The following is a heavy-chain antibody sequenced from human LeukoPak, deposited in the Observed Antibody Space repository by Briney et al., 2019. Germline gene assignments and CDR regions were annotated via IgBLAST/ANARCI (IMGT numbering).Heavy chain of an antibody. D-gene: IGHD2-21*01. J-gene: IGHJ4*02. Sequence: SETLSLTCTVSGGSISSYYWSWIRQPPGKGLEWIGYIYYSGSTNYNPSLKSRVTISVDTSKNQFSLKLSSVTAADTAVYYCARLVGVGQFYSHDYWGQGTLVTVSS. CDR1: GGSISSYY. V-gene: IGHV4-59*08. CDR2: IYYSGST. CDR3: ARLVGVGQFYSHDY.